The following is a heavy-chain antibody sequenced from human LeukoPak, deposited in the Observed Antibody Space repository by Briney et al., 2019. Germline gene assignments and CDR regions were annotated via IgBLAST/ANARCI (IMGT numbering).Heavy chain of an antibody. D-gene: IGHD6-19*01. J-gene: IGHJ4*02. CDR1: GFTVSSNY. Sequence: GSLRLSCAASGFTVSSNYMSWVRQAPGKGLEWVSVIYSGGSTYYADSVKGRFTISRDNSKNTLYFQMNSLRAEDTAVYYCARRSSGWLFDNWGQGTLVTVSS. V-gene: IGHV3-53*01. CDR3: ARRSSGWLFDN. CDR2: IYSGGST.